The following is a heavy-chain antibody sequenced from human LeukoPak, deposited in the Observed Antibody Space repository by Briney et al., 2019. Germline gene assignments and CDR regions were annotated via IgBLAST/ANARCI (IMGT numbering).Heavy chain of an antibody. CDR1: GFTFDDYG. D-gene: IGHD2-2*01. CDR3: VRDRCSSTSCHDSPNWFDP. CDR2: VNWNGGST. J-gene: IGHJ5*02. Sequence: GRSLRLSCAASGFTFDDYGMSWVRQAPGKGLEWISGVNWNGGSTGYADSGKGRFTISRDNAKNSLYLQMNSLRAEDTALYYCVRDRCSSTSCHDSPNWFDPWGQGTLVTVSS. V-gene: IGHV3-20*04.